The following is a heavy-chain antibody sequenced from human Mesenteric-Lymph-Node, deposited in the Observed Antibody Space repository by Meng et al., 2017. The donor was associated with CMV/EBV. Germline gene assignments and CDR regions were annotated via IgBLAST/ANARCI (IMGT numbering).Heavy chain of an antibody. CDR1: GFTFSSYW. Sequence: GESLKISCAASGFTFSSYWMSWVRQAPGKGLEWVANIKQDGSEKYYVDSVKGRFTISRDNAKNSLYLQMNSLRAEDTAVYYCARVKGDFWSGYYFDYWGQGTLVTVSS. CDR2: IKQDGSEK. D-gene: IGHD3-3*01. J-gene: IGHJ4*02. CDR3: ARVKGDFWSGYYFDY. V-gene: IGHV3-7*01.